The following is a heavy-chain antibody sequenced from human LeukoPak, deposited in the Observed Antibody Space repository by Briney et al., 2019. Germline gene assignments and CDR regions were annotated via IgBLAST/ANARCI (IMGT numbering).Heavy chain of an antibody. Sequence: ASVKVSCKASGYTFTGYYMHWVRQAPGQGLEWMGWINPNSGGTNYAQKFQGRVTMTRDTSISTAYMELSRLRSDDTAVYYCAGPYYYDSSGYTLDYWGQGTLVTVSS. CDR2: INPNSGGT. V-gene: IGHV1-2*02. D-gene: IGHD3-22*01. CDR3: AGPYYYDSSGYTLDY. CDR1: GYTFTGYY. J-gene: IGHJ4*02.